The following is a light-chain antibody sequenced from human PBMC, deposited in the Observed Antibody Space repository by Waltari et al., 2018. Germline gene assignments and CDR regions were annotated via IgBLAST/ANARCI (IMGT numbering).Light chain of an antibody. CDR1: QSVSSSY. V-gene: IGKV3-20*01. CDR2: GAS. CDR3: QQYGNSPIYT. Sequence: ESVMTQSPGTLSLSPGERATLSCRASQSVSSSYLAWYQQRPSQAPRLLIYGASSRATGVPDRFSASGSGTDFTLTISRLEPEDFAVYYCQQYGNSPIYTFGQGTKLEI. J-gene: IGKJ2*01.